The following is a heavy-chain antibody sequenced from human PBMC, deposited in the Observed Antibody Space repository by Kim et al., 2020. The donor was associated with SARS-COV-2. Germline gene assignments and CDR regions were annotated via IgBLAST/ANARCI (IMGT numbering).Heavy chain of an antibody. CDR3: ARSMVAAAGRWFDT. Sequence: AQGFTGRFVFSLDTSVSTAYLQISSLKAEDTAVYYCARSMVAAAGRWFDTWGQGTLVTVSS. D-gene: IGHD6-13*01. J-gene: IGHJ5*02. V-gene: IGHV7-4-1*02.